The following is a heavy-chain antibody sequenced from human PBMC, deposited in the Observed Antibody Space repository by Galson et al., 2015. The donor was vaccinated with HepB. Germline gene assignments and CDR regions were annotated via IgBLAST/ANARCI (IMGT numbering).Heavy chain of an antibody. CDR3: ARQPLDSTTRYYYYYMDV. CDR1: GYSFTSYW. CDR2: IDPSDSYT. V-gene: IGHV5-10-1*01. Sequence: QSGAEVKRPGESLRISCKGSGYSFTSYWISWVRQMPGKGLEWMGRIDPSDSYTNYSPSFQGHVTISADKSISTAYLQWSSLKASDTAMYYCARQPLDSTTRYYYYYMDVWGKGTTVTVSS. J-gene: IGHJ6*03. D-gene: IGHD4-11*01.